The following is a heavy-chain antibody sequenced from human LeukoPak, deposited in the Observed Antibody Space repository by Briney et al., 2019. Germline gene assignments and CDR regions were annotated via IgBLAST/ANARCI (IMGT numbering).Heavy chain of an antibody. CDR2: IIPIFGTA. D-gene: IGHD3-22*01. J-gene: IGHJ3*02. V-gene: IGHV1-69*05. CDR3: ARDYTYYYDSSGYLLGAFDI. Sequence: ASVKVSCKASGGTFISYAISWVRQAPGQGLEWMGGIIPIFGTADYAQKFQGRVTITTDESASTAYMELSSLRSEDTAVYYCARDYTYYYDSSGYLLGAFDIWGQGTMVTVSS. CDR1: GGTFISYA.